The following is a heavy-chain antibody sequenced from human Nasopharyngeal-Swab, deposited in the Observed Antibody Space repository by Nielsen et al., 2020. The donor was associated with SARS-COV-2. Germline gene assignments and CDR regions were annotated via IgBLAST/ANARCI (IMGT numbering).Heavy chain of an antibody. D-gene: IGHD6-19*01. CDR3: AGGQWLGGDAFDI. J-gene: IGHJ3*02. CDR2: ISGSGGST. Sequence: GESLKISCAASGFTFSSYAMSWVRQAPGKGLEWVSAISGSGGSTYYADSVKGRFTISRDNSKNTLYLQMNSLRAEDTAVYYCAGGQWLGGDAFDIWGQGTMVTVSS. CDR1: GFTFSSYA. V-gene: IGHV3-23*01.